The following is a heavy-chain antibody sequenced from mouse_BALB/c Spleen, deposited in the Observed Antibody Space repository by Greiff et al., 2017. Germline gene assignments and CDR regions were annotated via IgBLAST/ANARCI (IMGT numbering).Heavy chain of an antibody. Sequence: EVQRVESGGGLVKPGGSLKLSCAASGFAFSSYDMSWVRQTPEKRLEWVAYISSGGGSTYYPDTVKGRFTISRDNAKNTLYLQMSSLKSEDTAMYYCASQWLGAYWGQGTLVTVAA. CDR1: GFAFSSYD. CDR2: ISSGGGST. V-gene: IGHV5-12-1*01. J-gene: IGHJ3*01. D-gene: IGHD2-2*01. CDR3: ASQWLGAY.